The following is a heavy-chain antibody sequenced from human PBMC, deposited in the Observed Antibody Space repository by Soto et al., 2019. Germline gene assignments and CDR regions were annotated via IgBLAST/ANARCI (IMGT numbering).Heavy chain of an antibody. D-gene: IGHD5-12*01. Sequence: GGSLRLSCAASGFTFDYYAMHWVRQAPGKGLEWVSGISWNSGSIGYADSVKGRFTISRDNAKNSLYLQMNSLRGEDTALYYCAKEDLLRGYSGYGHFDYWGQGALVTVSS. V-gene: IGHV3-9*01. CDR3: AKEDLLRGYSGYGHFDY. J-gene: IGHJ4*02. CDR2: ISWNSGSI. CDR1: GFTFDYYA.